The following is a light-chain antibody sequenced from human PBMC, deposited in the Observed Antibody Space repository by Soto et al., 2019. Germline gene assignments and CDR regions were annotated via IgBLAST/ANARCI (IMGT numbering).Light chain of an antibody. CDR3: QQYGSSPLT. Sequence: EIVLTQSPGTLSLSPGERATLSCRASQSVSSSLLAWYQQKPGQAPRLLIHGASSRATGIPDRFSGSGSGTDFTLTISRLEPEDVAVYYCQQYGSSPLTFGEGTKVEIK. CDR2: GAS. J-gene: IGKJ4*01. V-gene: IGKV3-20*01. CDR1: QSVSSSL.